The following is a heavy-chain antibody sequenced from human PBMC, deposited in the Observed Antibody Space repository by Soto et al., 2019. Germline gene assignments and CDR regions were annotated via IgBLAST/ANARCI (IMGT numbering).Heavy chain of an antibody. CDR2: INAGNGNT. V-gene: IGHV1-3*01. CDR1: VYTFTSYA. Sequence: XSVKVSCKSSVYTFTSYAMHWVRQAPGQSLEWMGWINAGNGNTKYSQKFQGRVTITRDTSASTAYMELSSLRSEDTAVYYCARDATYYYDSSGYYYPGYFDYWGQGTLVTVSS. D-gene: IGHD3-22*01. J-gene: IGHJ4*02. CDR3: ARDATYYYDSSGYYYPGYFDY.